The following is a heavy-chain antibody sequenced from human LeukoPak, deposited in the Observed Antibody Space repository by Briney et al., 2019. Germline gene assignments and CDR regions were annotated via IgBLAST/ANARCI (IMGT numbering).Heavy chain of an antibody. J-gene: IGHJ3*02. CDR1: GFTFSSYG. Sequence: PGGSLRLSCAASGFTFSSYGMHWVRQAPGKGLEWVAVISYDGSNKYYADSVKGRFTISRDNSKNTLYLQMNSLRAEDTAVYYCARDGRLAYCSGGSCLRYAFDIWGQGTMVTVSS. D-gene: IGHD2-15*01. CDR3: ARDGRLAYCSGGSCLRYAFDI. V-gene: IGHV3-30*03. CDR2: ISYDGSNK.